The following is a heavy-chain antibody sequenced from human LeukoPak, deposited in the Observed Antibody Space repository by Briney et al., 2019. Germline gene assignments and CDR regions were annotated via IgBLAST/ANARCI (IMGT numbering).Heavy chain of an antibody. D-gene: IGHD3-16*02. V-gene: IGHV1-18*01. CDR3: ASAMITFGGVIVNDY. Sequence: ASVKVSCKASGYTFTSYGISWVRQAPGQGLEWMGWISAYNGNTNYAQKLQGRVTMTTDTSTSTAYMELRSLRSDDTAVYYCASAMITFGGVIVNDYWGQGTLVTVSS. CDR1: GYTFTSYG. CDR2: ISAYNGNT. J-gene: IGHJ4*02.